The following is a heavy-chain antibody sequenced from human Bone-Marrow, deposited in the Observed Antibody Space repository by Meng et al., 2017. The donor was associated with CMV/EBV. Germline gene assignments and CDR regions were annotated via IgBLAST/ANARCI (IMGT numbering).Heavy chain of an antibody. V-gene: IGHV3-23*01. D-gene: IGHD3-22*01. J-gene: IGHJ4*02. Sequence: ALGCIFLCQDMSLVREAAGKGVQGVSAITGSGGSTYYADSVKGRFTISRDNSRNTLYGQMNSLTAEDTAVYYCARAWTDSSGRTQAYWGQGTLVTVS. CDR3: ARAWTDSSGRTQAY. CDR1: GCIFLCQD. CDR2: ITGSGGST.